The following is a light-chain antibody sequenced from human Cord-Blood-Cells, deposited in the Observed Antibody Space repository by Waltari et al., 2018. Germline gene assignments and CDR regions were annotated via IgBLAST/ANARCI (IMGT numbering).Light chain of an antibody. Sequence: DIQMTQSPSSLSASVGDRVTITCRASQGISNSLAWYQQKPGKAPKLLLYAASRLESGVPSRFSCSGSGTNYTLTISSLQPEDFATYYCQQYYSTPYTFGQGTKLEIK. J-gene: IGKJ2*01. CDR2: AAS. CDR1: QGISNS. V-gene: IGKV1-NL1*01. CDR3: QQYYSTPYT.